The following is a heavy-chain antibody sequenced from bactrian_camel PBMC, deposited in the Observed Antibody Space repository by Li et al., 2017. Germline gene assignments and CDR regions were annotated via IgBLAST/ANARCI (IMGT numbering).Heavy chain of an antibody. CDR3: ATWGVRWRSPLFGY. CDR1: GFTFSSYY. D-gene: IGHD6*01. Sequence: VQLVESGGGLVQPGGSLRLSCAASGFTFSSYYMSWVRQAPGKGLEWVSTIYSDGTKTDYADSVKGRFTISRDNAKNTVYLQMNSLKSEDAALYYCATWGVRWRSPLFGYWGQGTQVTVS. CDR2: IYSDGTKT. J-gene: IGHJ6*01. V-gene: IGHV3-2*01.